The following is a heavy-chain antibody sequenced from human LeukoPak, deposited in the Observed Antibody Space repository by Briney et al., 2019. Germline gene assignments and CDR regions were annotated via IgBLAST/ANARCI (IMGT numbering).Heavy chain of an antibody. CDR3: ARGGSGSYFSWLDP. Sequence: LGASVKVSCKASGYTFTGYYIHWVRQAPEQGLECMGWINPNSGGTNYAQKFQGRVTMTRDTSISTAYMELSRLRSDDTAVYYCARGGSGSYFSWLDPWGQGTLVTVSS. D-gene: IGHD3-10*01. J-gene: IGHJ5*02. CDR2: INPNSGGT. V-gene: IGHV1-2*03. CDR1: GYTFTGYY.